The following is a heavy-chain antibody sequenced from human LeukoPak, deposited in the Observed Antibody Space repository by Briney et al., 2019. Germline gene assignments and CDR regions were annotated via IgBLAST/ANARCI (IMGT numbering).Heavy chain of an antibody. CDR2: IYPRDGST. V-gene: IGHV1-46*01. J-gene: IGHJ4*02. CDR1: GYTFTSNY. CDR3: ARDQEGFDY. Sequence: ASVKVSCKASGYTFTSNYIHWVRQAPGQGLEWMGMIYPRDGSTSYAQKFQGRVTVTRDTSTSTVHMELSGLRSEDTAVYHCARDQEGFDYWGQGTLVTVSS.